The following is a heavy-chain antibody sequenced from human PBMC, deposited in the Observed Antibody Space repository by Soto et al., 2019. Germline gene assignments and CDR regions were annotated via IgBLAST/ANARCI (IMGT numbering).Heavy chain of an antibody. CDR2: ISAYNGNT. Sequence: QVQLVQSGGEVKKPGASVKVSCKTSGYSFTTYGISWVRQAPGQGLEWMGWISAYNGNTNYAQKLQDRVTMTTDTSPSTAYMELRSLRSADTAVYYCAREGPAPYYYYGMDVWGQGSTVTVSS. CDR3: AREGPAPYYYYGMDV. J-gene: IGHJ6*02. V-gene: IGHV1-18*01. CDR1: GYSFTTYG.